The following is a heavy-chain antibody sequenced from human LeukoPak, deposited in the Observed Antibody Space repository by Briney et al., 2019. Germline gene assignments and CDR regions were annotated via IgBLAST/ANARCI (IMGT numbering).Heavy chain of an antibody. D-gene: IGHD3-22*01. CDR1: GFTFSSYG. V-gene: IGHV3-21*01. CDR3: ARDFYDTSGYYYDY. J-gene: IGHJ4*02. CDR2: ISGSSSYK. Sequence: GGSLRLSCAASGFTFSSYGMHWVRQAPGKGLEWVSSISGSSSYKYYEDSVKGRFTISRDNAKNSLYLQMNSLRAEDTAVYYCARDFYDTSGYYYDYWGQGTLVTVSS.